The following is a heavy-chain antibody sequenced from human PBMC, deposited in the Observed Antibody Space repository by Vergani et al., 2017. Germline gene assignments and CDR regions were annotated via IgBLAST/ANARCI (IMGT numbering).Heavy chain of an antibody. V-gene: IGHV4-34*01. CDR3: ASLSGYDPGA. Sequence: QVQLQQWGAGLLKPSETLSLTCAVYGGSFSGYYWSWIRHPPGKGLEWIGEINHSGITNYNPSLKSRVTISGDTSKNQCSLKLSSVTAADTAVYYCASLSGYDPGAWGQGTLVTVSS. D-gene: IGHD5-12*01. CDR2: INHSGIT. J-gene: IGHJ5*02. CDR1: GGSFSGYY.